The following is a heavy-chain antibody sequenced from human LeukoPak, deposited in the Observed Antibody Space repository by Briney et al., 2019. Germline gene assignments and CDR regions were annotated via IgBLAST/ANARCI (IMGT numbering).Heavy chain of an antibody. D-gene: IGHD1-7*01. CDR3: ARAHNWKYGSFDF. J-gene: IGHJ4*02. CDR2: ISGSGGNT. Sequence: GGSLRLSCAASGFTFSSYGMSWVRQAPGKGLEWVSAISGSGGNTYYADSVKGRFTISRDNSKNSLYLQMNSLRAEDTAVYYCARAHNWKYGSFDFWGQGTLVTVSS. CDR1: GFTFSSYG. V-gene: IGHV3-23*01.